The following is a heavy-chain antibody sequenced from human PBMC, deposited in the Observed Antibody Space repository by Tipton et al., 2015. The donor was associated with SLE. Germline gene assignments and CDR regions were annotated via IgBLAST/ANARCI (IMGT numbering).Heavy chain of an antibody. CDR1: GGSISSGSYY. Sequence: TLSLTCTVSGGSISSGSYYWSWIRQPPGKGLEWIGYIYYSGSTNYNPSLKSRVTISVDTSKNQFSLKLGSVTAADTAVYYCARDSNGDYVEAFDIWGQGTMVTVSS. D-gene: IGHD4-17*01. CDR3: ARDSNGDYVEAFDI. CDR2: IYYSGST. J-gene: IGHJ3*02. V-gene: IGHV4-61*01.